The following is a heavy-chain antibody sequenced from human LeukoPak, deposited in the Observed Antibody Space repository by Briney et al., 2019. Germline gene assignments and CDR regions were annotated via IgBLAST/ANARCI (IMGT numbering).Heavy chain of an antibody. CDR3: ARVRAVTAPFDY. CDR1: GFTVSSNY. Sequence: GGSLRLSCAASGFTVSSNYMSWVRQAPGKGLEWVSVIYSGGSTYYADSVKGRFTISRDNSKNTPYLQMNSLRAEDTAVYYCARVRAVTAPFDYWGQGTLVTVSS. V-gene: IGHV3-66*01. D-gene: IGHD2-21*02. CDR2: IYSGGST. J-gene: IGHJ4*02.